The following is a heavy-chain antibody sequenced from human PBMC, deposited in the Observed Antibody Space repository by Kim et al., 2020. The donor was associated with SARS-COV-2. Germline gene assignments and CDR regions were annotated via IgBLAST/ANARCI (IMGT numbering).Heavy chain of an antibody. J-gene: IGHJ1*01. CDR3: ATVSSPPDIVVVPAAFGGLAEYFQH. V-gene: IGHV1-24*01. Sequence: ASVKVSCKVSGYTLTELSMHWVRQAPGKGLEWMGGFDPEDGETIYAQKFQGRVTMTEDTSTDTAYMELSSLRSEDTAVYYCATVSSPPDIVVVPAAFGGLAEYFQHWGQGTLVTVSS. D-gene: IGHD2-2*01. CDR2: FDPEDGET. CDR1: GYTLTELS.